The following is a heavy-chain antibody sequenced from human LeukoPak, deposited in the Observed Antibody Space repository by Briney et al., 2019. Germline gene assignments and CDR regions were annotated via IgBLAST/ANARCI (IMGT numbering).Heavy chain of an antibody. CDR3: ARDSGDSSGYYPGY. V-gene: IGHV3-33*08. CDR1: GFRFSSYA. CDR2: IWHDGNNK. D-gene: IGHD3-22*01. J-gene: IGHJ4*02. Sequence: GGSLRLACAASGFRFSSYAMSWVRQAPGKGLEWVAAIWHDGNNKYYVDSVKGRFTISRDNSKNTVYLQMNSLRVEDTAVYYCARDSGDSSGYYPGYWGQGTLVTVSS.